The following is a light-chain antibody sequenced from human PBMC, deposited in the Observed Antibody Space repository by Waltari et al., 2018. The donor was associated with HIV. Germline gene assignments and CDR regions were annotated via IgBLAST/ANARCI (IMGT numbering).Light chain of an antibody. V-gene: IGLV1-51*01. CDR3: GTWDTSLDAGV. Sequence: SVLTQPPSVSAAPGQKVTISCSGSSSNIGNNYVSWFQPLPGSSPRSLIYDNNQRPSGGPARFSGSRSGTSATLGVSGLQPGDEADYYCGTWDTSLDAGVFGGGTKLTVL. J-gene: IGLJ3*02. CDR1: SSNIGNNY. CDR2: DNN.